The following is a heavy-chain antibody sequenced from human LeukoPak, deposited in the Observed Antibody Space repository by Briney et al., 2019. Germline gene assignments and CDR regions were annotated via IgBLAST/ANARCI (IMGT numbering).Heavy chain of an antibody. V-gene: IGHV3-53*01. Sequence: GGSLRLSCAASGFAVSSNYMSWVRQAPGKGLEWVSVIYTGGSTYYADSVKGRFTISRDNSKNTLYLQMNSLRAEDTAVYYCATYCSGVACYRYFQHWGQGTLVTVSS. D-gene: IGHD2-15*01. CDR2: IYTGGST. J-gene: IGHJ1*01. CDR3: ATYCSGVACYRYFQH. CDR1: GFAVSSNY.